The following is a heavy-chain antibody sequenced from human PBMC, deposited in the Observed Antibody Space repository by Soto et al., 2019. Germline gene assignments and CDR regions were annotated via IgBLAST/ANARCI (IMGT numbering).Heavy chain of an antibody. J-gene: IGHJ4*02. CDR1: GSPISSYY. Sequence: SETLSLTCSVSGSPISSYYWSWIQQPPWKGLEWIGYIYYSGSTNYNPSLKSRVTISVDTSKNQFSLKLRSVTAADTAVYYCARLGRYYQAFDSWGQGTLVTVSS. CDR3: ARLGRYYQAFDS. D-gene: IGHD3-22*01. CDR2: IYYSGST. V-gene: IGHV4-59*08.